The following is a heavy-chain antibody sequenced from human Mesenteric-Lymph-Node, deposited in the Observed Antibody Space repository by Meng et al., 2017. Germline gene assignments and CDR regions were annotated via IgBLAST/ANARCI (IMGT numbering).Heavy chain of an antibody. D-gene: IGHD2-15*01. J-gene: IGHJ5*02. Sequence: ASVKVSCKASGYTFTSYAMHWVRQAPGQRLEWMGWINAGNGNTKYSQKFQGRVTITRDTSASTAYMELSSLRSEDTAVYYCARDRAGGYCSGGSCWLFDPWGQGTLVTGYS. CDR3: ARDRAGGYCSGGSCWLFDP. CDR2: INAGNGNT. CDR1: GYTFTSYA. V-gene: IGHV1-3*01.